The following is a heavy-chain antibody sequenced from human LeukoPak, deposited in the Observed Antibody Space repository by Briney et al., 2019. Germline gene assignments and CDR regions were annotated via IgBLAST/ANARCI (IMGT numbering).Heavy chain of an antibody. CDR1: GLXFSSYS. D-gene: IGHD3-16*01. V-gene: IGHV3-48*02. CDR3: ASDKDYALDY. Sequence: GGSLGLSCAASGLXFSSYSINWVRQAPGKGLEWVSYITSSGDTTYYADSVKGRFTISRDNAKNSLYLQMNSLKDEDTAVYYCASDKDYALDYWGQGTLVTVSS. CDR2: ITSSGDTT. J-gene: IGHJ4*02.